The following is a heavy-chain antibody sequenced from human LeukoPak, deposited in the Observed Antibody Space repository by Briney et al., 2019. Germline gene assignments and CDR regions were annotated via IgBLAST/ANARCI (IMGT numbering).Heavy chain of an antibody. CDR3: ARVSYGDGSEKNWFDP. J-gene: IGHJ5*02. CDR2: IIPILGIA. Sequence: SVKVPCMACGGTFSSYAISWVRQAPGKGLEWMGRIIPILGIANYAQKFQGRVTITADKSTSTACMELSSVRSEDTAVYYCARVSYGDGSEKNWFDPWGQGTLVTVSS. CDR1: GGTFSSYA. D-gene: IGHD3-10*01. V-gene: IGHV1-69*04.